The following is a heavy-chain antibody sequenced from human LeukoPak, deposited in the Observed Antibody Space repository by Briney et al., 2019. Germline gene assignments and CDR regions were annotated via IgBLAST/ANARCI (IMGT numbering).Heavy chain of an antibody. D-gene: IGHD1-26*01. CDR1: GGSISGGDYY. CDR3: ARQSGSSDDAFDI. CDR2: IYYSGST. V-gene: IGHV4-30-4*08. Sequence: PSQTLSLTCTVSGGSISGGDYYWSWIRQPPGKGLEWIGYIYYSGSTYYNPSLKSRVTISVDTSKNQFSLKLSSVTAADTAVYYCARQSGSSDDAFDIWGQGTMVTVSS. J-gene: IGHJ3*02.